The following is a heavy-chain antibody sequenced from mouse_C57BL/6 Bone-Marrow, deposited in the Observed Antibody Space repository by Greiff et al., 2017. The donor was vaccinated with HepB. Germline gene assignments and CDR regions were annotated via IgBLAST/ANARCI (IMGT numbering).Heavy chain of an antibody. CDR3: TTGCAWFGY. Sequence: EVQLMESGAELVRPGASVKLSCTASGFNIKDDYMHWVKQRPEQGLEWIGWIDPENGDTEYASKFQGKATITADTSSNTAYLQLSSLTSEDTAVYWCTTGCAWFGYWGRGKGVTVSA. V-gene: IGHV14-4*01. J-gene: IGHJ3*01. CDR2: IDPENGDT. D-gene: IGHD3-3*01. CDR1: GFNIKDDY.